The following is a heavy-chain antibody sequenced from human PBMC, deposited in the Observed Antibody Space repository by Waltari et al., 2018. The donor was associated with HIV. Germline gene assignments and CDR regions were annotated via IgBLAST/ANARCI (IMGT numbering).Heavy chain of an antibody. J-gene: IGHJ6*02. CDR1: GFTFSNYW. V-gene: IGHV3-74*01. CDR2: INTDETIR. Sequence: VQLGESGGDLAQHGGSLRLPCVAPGFTFSNYWMHWVRQVPGKRLVWVARINTDETIRTYAENVKGRFTISRDNGKNTLYLQMNSLRVEDTAVYYCVSSGLDVWGQGTTVNVSS. CDR3: VSSGLDV.